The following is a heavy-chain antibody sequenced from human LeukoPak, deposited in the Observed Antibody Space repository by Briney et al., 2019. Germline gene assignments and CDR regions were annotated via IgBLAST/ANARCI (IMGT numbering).Heavy chain of an antibody. CDR2: IYYSGST. D-gene: IGHD3-22*01. J-gene: IGHJ4*02. Sequence: SETLSLTCTVSGGSISSGNYYWSWIRQPPGKGLEWIGYIYYSGSTNYNPSLKSRVTISVDTSKNQFSLKLTSVTAADTAVYYCASQLSVYDSSGYYSYYYFDYWGQGTLVTVSS. CDR1: GGSISSGNYY. V-gene: IGHV4-61*01. CDR3: ASQLSVYDSSGYYSYYYFDY.